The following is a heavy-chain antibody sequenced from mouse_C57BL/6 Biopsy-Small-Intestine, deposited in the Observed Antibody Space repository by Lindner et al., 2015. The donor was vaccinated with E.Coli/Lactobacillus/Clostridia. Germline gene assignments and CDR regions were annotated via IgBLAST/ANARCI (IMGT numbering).Heavy chain of an antibody. V-gene: IGHV1S55*01. CDR2: ISAYNGNT. Sequence: SVKVSCKASGYRLTSYGVTWVRQAPGQGLEWMGWISAYNGNTDYAQNLQGRVTMKIDRSTSTAYLELRSLRSDDTAMYYCASDLMGGYSSSLLHYWGQGTLVTVSS. CDR1: GYRLTSYG. D-gene: IGHD6-1*01. J-gene: IGHJ4*01. CDR3: ASDLMGGYSSSLLHY.